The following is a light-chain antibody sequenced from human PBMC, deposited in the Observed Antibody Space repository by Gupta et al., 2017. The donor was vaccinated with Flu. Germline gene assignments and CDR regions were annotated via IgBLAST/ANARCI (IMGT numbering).Light chain of an antibody. CDR1: QSIASY. CDR3: QQSANTPHT. J-gene: IGKJ1*01. CDR2: VAS. V-gene: IGKV1-39*01. Sequence: DIQMNQSPSSLSASVGDRVTITCRASQSIASYVNWYQQKVGEAPKLLIYVASNLQSGVPSRFSGSGSGTDFTLTISSLQPEDFATYYCQQSANTPHTFGQGTKVEIK.